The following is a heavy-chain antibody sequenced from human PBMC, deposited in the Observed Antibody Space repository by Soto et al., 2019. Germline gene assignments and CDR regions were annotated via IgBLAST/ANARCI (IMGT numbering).Heavy chain of an antibody. CDR3: ARVGACSGGSCSCDY. CDR1: GFTFSSYA. V-gene: IGHV3-64*01. J-gene: IGHJ4*02. CDR2: ISSNGVST. Sequence: EVQLVESGGGLVQPGGSLRLSCAASGFTFSSYAMHWVRQAPGKGLEYVSAISSNGVSTYYANSVKGRFTISRDNSKNTLYLQMGSLRAEDMAVYYCARVGACSGGSCSCDYWGQGTLVTVSS. D-gene: IGHD2-15*01.